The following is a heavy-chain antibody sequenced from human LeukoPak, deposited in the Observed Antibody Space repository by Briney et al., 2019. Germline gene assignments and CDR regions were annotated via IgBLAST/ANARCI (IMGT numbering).Heavy chain of an antibody. CDR3: ARVVYSSGWSSFDY. V-gene: IGHV3-74*01. D-gene: IGHD6-19*01. CDR1: GFTFSSYW. CDR2: LNSDGSST. Sequence: GGSLRLSCAASGFTFSSYWMHWVRQAPGKGLVWVSRLNSDGSSTIHADSVKGRFTISRDNAKNTLYLQMNSLRAEDTAVYYCARVVYSSGWSSFDYWGQGTLVTVSS. J-gene: IGHJ4*02.